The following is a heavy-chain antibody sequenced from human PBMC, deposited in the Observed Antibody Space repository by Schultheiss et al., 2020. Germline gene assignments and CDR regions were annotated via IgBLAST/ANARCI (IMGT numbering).Heavy chain of an antibody. D-gene: IGHD6-6*01. CDR1: GFTFSSYW. J-gene: IGHJ4*02. CDR2: IKQDGSEK. Sequence: GGSLRLSCAVSGFTFSSYWMSWVRQAPGKGLEWVANIKQDGSEKHFVDSVRDRFTISRDNAKNSLYLQMNSLRAEDTAVYYCAKVLLRSSSSAFDYWGQGTLVTVSS. CDR3: AKVLLRSSSSAFDY. V-gene: IGHV3-7*02.